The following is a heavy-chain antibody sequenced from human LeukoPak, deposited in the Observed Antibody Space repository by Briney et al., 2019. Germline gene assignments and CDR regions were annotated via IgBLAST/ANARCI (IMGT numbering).Heavy chain of an antibody. CDR1: GFTFDDYA. J-gene: IGHJ3*02. V-gene: IGHV3-9*01. CDR2: ISWNSGSI. CDR3: AKDRLYYDSRLGAFDI. D-gene: IGHD3-22*01. Sequence: GGSLRLSCAASGFTFDDYAMPWVRHAPGKGLEWVSGISWNSGSIGYADSVKGRFTISRDNAKNSLYLQMNSLRAEDTALYYCAKDRLYYDSRLGAFDIWGQGTMVTVSS.